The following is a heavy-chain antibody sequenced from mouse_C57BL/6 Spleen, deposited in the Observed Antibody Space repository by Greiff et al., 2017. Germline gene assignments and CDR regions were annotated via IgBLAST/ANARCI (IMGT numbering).Heavy chain of an antibody. CDR3: ARLDYNCGYFDY. CDR2: IDPADSYT. CDR1: GYTFTSYW. D-gene: IGHD2-13*01. V-gene: IGHV1-59*01. Sequence: VQLQQPGAELVRPGTSVKLSCKTSGYTFTSYWLHWVKQRPGQGLEWLGVIDPADSYTNYNPKFKGKATLTVDTSSSTAYMQLSSLTSEDSAVYCCARLDYNCGYFDYWGQGTTLTVSS. J-gene: IGHJ2*01.